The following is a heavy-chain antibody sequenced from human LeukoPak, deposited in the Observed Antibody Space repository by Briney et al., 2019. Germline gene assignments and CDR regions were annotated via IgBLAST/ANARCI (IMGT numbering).Heavy chain of an antibody. CDR3: AACSTSCYRYFDL. J-gene: IGHJ2*01. CDR1: GGSFSGYY. D-gene: IGHD2-2*01. CDR2: INHSGST. V-gene: IGHV4-34*01. Sequence: SETLSLTCAVYGGSFSGYYWSWIRQPPGKGLEWIGEINHSGSTNYNPSLKSRVTISVDTSKNQFSLKLNSVTAADTAVYYCAACSTSCYRYFDLWGRGTLVTVSS.